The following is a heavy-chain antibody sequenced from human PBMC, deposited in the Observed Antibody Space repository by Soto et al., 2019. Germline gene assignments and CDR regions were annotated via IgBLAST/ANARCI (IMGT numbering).Heavy chain of an antibody. CDR2: ISRTGDSA. CDR3: AKGPDGSGYYHNWFDS. J-gene: IGHJ5*01. V-gene: IGHV3-23*01. Sequence: EVHLLESGGALVQPGGSQTLSCAASGFSFSDYAMSWVRQAPGKGLEWVSSISRTGDSAYFPDSVKGRFAISRDRSKNRLSLQMNSLRVEDTAVYYCAKGPDGSGYYHNWFDSWGQGTLITVSS. D-gene: IGHD3-22*01. CDR1: GFSFSDYA.